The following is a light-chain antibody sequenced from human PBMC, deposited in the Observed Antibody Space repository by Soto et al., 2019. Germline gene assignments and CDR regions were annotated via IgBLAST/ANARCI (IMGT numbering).Light chain of an antibody. CDR3: SSYTTSSAWV. V-gene: IGLV2-14*01. Sequence: QSALTQPASVSGSPGQSITISCTGTSSDVGGYNYVSWYQHHPGKAPKLLIYEVTNRPSGVSNRFSGSKSGNKAYLTISGLQAEYEANYDCSSYTTSSAWVFGGGTK. CDR1: SSDVGGYNY. J-gene: IGLJ3*02. CDR2: EVT.